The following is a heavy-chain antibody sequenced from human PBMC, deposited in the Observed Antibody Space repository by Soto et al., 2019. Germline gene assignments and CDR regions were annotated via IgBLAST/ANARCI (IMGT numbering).Heavy chain of an antibody. D-gene: IGHD6-19*01. Sequence: ASVKVSCKASGYTFTSYDINWVRQATGQGLEWMGWMNPNSGNTGYAQKFQGRVTMTRNTSISTAYMELSSLRSEDTAVYYCARATWPVAGPYYYYYGMDVWGPGTTVTVSS. V-gene: IGHV1-8*01. CDR2: MNPNSGNT. CDR3: ARATWPVAGPYYYYYGMDV. CDR1: GYTFTSYD. J-gene: IGHJ6*02.